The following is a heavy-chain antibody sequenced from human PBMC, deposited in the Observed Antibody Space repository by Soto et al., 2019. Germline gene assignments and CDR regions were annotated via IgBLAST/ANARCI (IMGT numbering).Heavy chain of an antibody. CDR1: GGTFSSYA. Sequence: ASVKVSCKASGGTFSSYAISWVRQAPGQGLEWMGGIIPIFGTANYAQKFQGRVTITADESTSTAYMELSSLRSEDTAVYYCARESIAAAVFDYWGQGTLVTVSS. CDR2: IIPIFGTA. V-gene: IGHV1-69*13. D-gene: IGHD6-13*01. CDR3: ARESIAAAVFDY. J-gene: IGHJ4*02.